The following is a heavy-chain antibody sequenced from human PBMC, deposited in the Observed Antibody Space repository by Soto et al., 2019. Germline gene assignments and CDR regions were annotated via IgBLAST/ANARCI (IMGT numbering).Heavy chain of an antibody. Sequence: QVQLQESGPGLVKPSETLSLTCTVSGDSMTKYYWSWIRQPAGKGLEWIGRIYTSGSTNYNPSLKSRVTMSIDTSNNHFSLKRKSVTAADTAVYYCARTVGAAYYFDFWGQGALVTVSS. J-gene: IGHJ4*02. V-gene: IGHV4-4*07. D-gene: IGHD1-26*01. CDR2: IYTSGST. CDR1: GDSMTKYY. CDR3: ARTVGAAYYFDF.